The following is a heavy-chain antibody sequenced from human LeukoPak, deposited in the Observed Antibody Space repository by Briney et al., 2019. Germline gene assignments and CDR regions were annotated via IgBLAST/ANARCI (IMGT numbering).Heavy chain of an antibody. CDR3: ARGYYDPYYFDY. V-gene: IGHV4-34*01. D-gene: IGHD3-22*01. Sequence: SETLSLTCAVYGGSFSGYYWSRLRQPPGKGLEWIGEINHSGSTNYNPSLKSRVTISVDTSKNQFSLKLSSVTAADTAVYYCARGYYDPYYFDYWGQGTLVTVSS. CDR2: INHSGST. J-gene: IGHJ4*02. CDR1: GGSFSGYY.